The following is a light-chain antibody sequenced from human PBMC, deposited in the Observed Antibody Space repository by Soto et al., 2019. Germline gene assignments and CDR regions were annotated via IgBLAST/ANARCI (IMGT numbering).Light chain of an antibody. CDR2: GAS. CDR3: HQYCSSPLT. CDR1: QSVSSSY. Sequence: EIVLTQSPGTLSLSPGERATLSCRASQSVSSSYLAWYQQKPGQAPRLLIYGASSRATGIPDRFSGSGSGTDFTLTISRLEPEDFAVYYYHQYCSSPLTFGGGTKVEIK. V-gene: IGKV3-20*01. J-gene: IGKJ4*01.